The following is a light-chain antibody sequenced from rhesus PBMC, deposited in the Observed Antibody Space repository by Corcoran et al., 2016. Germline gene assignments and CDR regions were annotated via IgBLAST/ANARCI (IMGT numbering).Light chain of an antibody. CDR1: QGISSW. CDR3: QQYSSRPLT. CDR2: KAS. V-gene: IGKV1-22*01. J-gene: IGKJ4*01. Sequence: DIQMTQSPSSLSASVGDTVTITCRASQGISSWLAWYQQNPGKAPKLLIYKASSLQSGVPSRVSGSGSGTDCTLTISSLQSEDVATYYCQQYSSRPLTFGGGTKVELK.